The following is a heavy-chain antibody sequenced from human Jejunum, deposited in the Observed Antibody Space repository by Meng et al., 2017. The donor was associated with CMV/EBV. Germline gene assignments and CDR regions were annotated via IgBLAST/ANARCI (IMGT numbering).Heavy chain of an antibody. CDR2: DGNNK. V-gene: IGHV3-30*03. CDR3: ARENLELQGTVDY. J-gene: IGHJ4*02. D-gene: IGHD1-7*01. Sequence: QGQLVASGGGVLQPGRSLGLSCAASGFTITAYPMHWVRQVPGKGLEWVTVDGNNKYYADSVKGRFTISRDNSRNTLDLQMDSLRTEDTAIYYCARENLELQGTVDYWGQGTLVTVSS. CDR1: GFTITAYP.